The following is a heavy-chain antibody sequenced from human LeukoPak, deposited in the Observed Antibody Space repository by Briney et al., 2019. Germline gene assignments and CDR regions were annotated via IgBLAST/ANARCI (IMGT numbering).Heavy chain of an antibody. D-gene: IGHD3-10*01. V-gene: IGHV3-66*01. CDR1: GFTVSSNY. CDR2: IYSGGST. Sequence: GGSLRLSCAASGFTVSSNYMSWVRQAPGRGLEWVSVIYSGGSTYYADSVKGRFTISRDNSKNTLFLQMNSLRAGDTAVYYCARGAVTMVDYWGQGTLVTVSS. J-gene: IGHJ4*02. CDR3: ARGAVTMVDY.